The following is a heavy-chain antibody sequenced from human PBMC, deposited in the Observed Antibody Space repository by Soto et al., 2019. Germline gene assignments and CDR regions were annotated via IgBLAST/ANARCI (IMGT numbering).Heavy chain of an antibody. CDR1: GGSISSSSYY. Sequence: QLQLQESGPGLVKPSETLSLTCTVSGGSISSSSYYWGWIRQPPGKGLEWIGGIYYSGSTYYNPSLQSRVTISVDTSKNQFSLKLSSVTAADTAVYYCARPRARGHAFDIWGQGTMVTVSS. CDR3: ARPRARGHAFDI. J-gene: IGHJ3*02. D-gene: IGHD6-6*01. CDR2: IYYSGST. V-gene: IGHV4-39*01.